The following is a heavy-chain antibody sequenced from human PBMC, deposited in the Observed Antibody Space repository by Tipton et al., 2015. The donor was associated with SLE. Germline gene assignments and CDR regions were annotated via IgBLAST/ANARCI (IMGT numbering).Heavy chain of an antibody. Sequence: SLRLSCAASGFTFSSYAMSWVRQAPGKGLEWVSAISGSGGSTYYADSVKGRFTISRDNSKNTLYLQMNSLRAEDTAVYYCVQRLSRDIAVDYWGQGTLVTVSS. V-gene: IGHV3-23*01. CDR2: ISGSGGST. CDR1: GFTFSSYA. CDR3: VQRLSRDIAVDY. J-gene: IGHJ4*02. D-gene: IGHD6-19*01.